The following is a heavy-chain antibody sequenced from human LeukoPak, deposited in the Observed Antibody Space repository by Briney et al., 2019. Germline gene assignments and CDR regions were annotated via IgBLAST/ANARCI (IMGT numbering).Heavy chain of an antibody. J-gene: IGHJ6*02. V-gene: IGHV3-30-3*01. CDR3: AKDYRMTTVTTGVNYGMDV. CDR2: ISYDGNNK. D-gene: IGHD4-17*01. CDR1: GFTFSSYA. Sequence: GRSLRLSCAASGFTFSSYAMHWVRQAPGKGLEWVALISYDGNNKYYADSVKGRFTISRDNSKNTLYLQMNSLRAEDTAVYYCAKDYRMTTVTTGVNYGMDVWGQGTTVTVSS.